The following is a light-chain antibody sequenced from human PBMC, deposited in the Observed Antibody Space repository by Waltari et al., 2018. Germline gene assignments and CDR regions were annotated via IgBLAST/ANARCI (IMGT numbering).Light chain of an antibody. CDR3: QHYFNWPRT. CDR1: QGVSSH. V-gene: IGKV3-15*01. J-gene: IGKJ1*01. CDR2: GAS. Sequence: EIVMTQSPAILSVSPGESATLSCRASQGVSSHLAWYQQNTGQAPRLLIYGASTRATGVPVRFSGSGSGTEFSLTCSSLQSEDFAAYYCQHYFNWPRTFGQGTKVEVK.